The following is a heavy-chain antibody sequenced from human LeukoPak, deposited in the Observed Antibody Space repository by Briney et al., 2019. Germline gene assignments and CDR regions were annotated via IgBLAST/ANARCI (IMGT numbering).Heavy chain of an antibody. V-gene: IGHV1-69*05. CDR3: ARESVYCSGGSCLHPLFDY. Sequence: ASVKASCKASGGTFSSYAISWVRQAPGQGLEWMGRIIPIFGTANYAQKFQGRVTITTYESTSTAYMELSSLRSEDTAVYYCARESVYCSGGSCLHPLFDYGGEGTLVTVSS. CDR2: IIPIFGTA. D-gene: IGHD2-15*01. CDR1: GGTFSSYA. J-gene: IGHJ4*02.